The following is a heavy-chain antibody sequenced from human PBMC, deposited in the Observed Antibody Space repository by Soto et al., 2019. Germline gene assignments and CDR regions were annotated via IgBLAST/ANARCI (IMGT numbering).Heavy chain of an antibody. J-gene: IGHJ4*02. D-gene: IGHD2-21*01. V-gene: IGHV3-48*02. CDR1: GLTLNSDS. CDR3: VRGPLDEGVSSVAY. Sequence: SVIISLAAYGLTLNSDSINCVRQSPRKKMEWVSYISSSSSTIYYADSVKGRFTISRDNAKNSLDLQMNSLRDEETAVDYFVRGPLDEGVSSVAYCGQ. CDR2: ISSSSSTI.